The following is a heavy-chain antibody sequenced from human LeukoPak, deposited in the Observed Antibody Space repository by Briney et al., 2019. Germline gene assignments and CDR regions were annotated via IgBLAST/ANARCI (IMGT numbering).Heavy chain of an antibody. CDR2: ISSSSSYI. CDR1: GFTFSSYS. J-gene: IGHJ6*03. V-gene: IGHV3-21*01. D-gene: IGHD3-10*01. CDR3: ARDWNAMVRGVHYYYYYMDV. Sequence: PGGSLRLSCAASGFTFSSYSMNWVRQAPGKGLEWVSSISSSSSYIYYADSVKGRFTISGDNAKNSLYLQMNSLRAEDTAVYYCARDWNAMVRGVHYYYYYMDVWGKGTTVTVSS.